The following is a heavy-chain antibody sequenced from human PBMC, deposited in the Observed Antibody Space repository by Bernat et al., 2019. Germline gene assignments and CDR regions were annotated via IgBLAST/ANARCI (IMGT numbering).Heavy chain of an antibody. D-gene: IGHD3-3*01. Sequence: QVQLVQSGAEVKKPGASLKVSCKASGYTFTGYYMHWVRQAPGKGLEWMGGFDPEDGETIYAQKFQGRVTMTEDTSTDTAYMELSSLRSEDTAVYYCATAYTIFGVVIHNWFDPWGQGTLVTVSS. J-gene: IGHJ5*02. CDR1: GYTFTGYY. V-gene: IGHV1-24*01. CDR2: FDPEDGET. CDR3: ATAYTIFGVVIHNWFDP.